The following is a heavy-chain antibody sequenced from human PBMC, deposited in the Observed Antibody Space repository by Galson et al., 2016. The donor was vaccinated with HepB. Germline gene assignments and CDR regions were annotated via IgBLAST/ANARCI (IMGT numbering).Heavy chain of an antibody. CDR3: AKDREWLRSTSDGIDV. D-gene: IGHD3-3*01. Sequence: SLRLSCAASGFTFSHYAMHWVRQAPGKGLECVALISHDGSDKFYAESVKGRFTISRDNSKNTLDLQMNSLRSDDTALYYCAKDREWLRSTSDGIDVWGQGTKVTVSS. J-gene: IGHJ3*01. V-gene: IGHV3-30*18. CDR2: ISHDGSDK. CDR1: GFTFSHYA.